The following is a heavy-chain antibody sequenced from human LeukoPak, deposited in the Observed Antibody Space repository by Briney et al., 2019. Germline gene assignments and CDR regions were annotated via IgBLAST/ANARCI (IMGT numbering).Heavy chain of an antibody. CDR3: ARERESGSYDSSGPYSFDY. Sequence: GASVKVSCKTSGYTFTMYAIHWVRQAPGQRLEWMGWINAGNGYTKYSQKFQGRVTITRDTSASTTYMELSSLRSEDTAVYCCARERESGSYDSSGPYSFDYWGQGTLVTVSS. CDR2: INAGNGYT. CDR1: GYTFTMYA. V-gene: IGHV1-3*01. J-gene: IGHJ4*02. D-gene: IGHD3-22*01.